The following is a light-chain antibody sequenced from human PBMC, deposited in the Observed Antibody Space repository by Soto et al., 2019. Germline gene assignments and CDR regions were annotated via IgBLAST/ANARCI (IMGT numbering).Light chain of an antibody. Sequence: QSALTQPPSASGSPGQSVTISCTGTSSDVGGDNYVSWYQQHPGKAPKLMIYAVSKRPSGVPDRFSGSKSGNTASLTVSGLQAEDEADYYCSSYAGSNNFDVVFGGGTKVTVL. J-gene: IGLJ2*01. CDR1: SSDVGGDNY. V-gene: IGLV2-8*01. CDR3: SSYAGSNNFDVV. CDR2: AVS.